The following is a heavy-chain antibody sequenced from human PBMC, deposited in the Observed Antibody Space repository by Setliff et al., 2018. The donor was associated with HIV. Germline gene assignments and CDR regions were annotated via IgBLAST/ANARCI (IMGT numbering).Heavy chain of an antibody. J-gene: IGHJ4*02. D-gene: IGHD6-19*01. CDR1: GYTFTGYG. Sequence: SVKVSCKASGYTFTGYGISWLRQAPGQGLEWMGWISGYSGNTNYAQKFQDRVTMTTDTPTSTVYMELRSLRSDDTAVYYCARVQWVVSSNVGLDYWGQGTLVTVSS. CDR3: ARVQWVVSSNVGLDY. V-gene: IGHV1-18*01. CDR2: ISGYSGNT.